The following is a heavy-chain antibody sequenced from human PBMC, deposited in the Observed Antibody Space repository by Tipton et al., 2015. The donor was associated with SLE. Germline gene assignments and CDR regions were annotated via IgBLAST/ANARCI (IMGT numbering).Heavy chain of an antibody. D-gene: IGHD3-16*01. J-gene: IGHJ4*02. CDR1: GFTFSSYS. CDR2: ISSSSSYI. V-gene: IGHV3-21*01. Sequence: SLRLSCAASGFTFSSYSMNWVRQAPGKGLEWVSSISSSSSYIYYADSVKGRFTISRDNAKNSLYLQMNSLRAEDTAVYYCARDLGSGGGPPDYWGQGTLVTVSS. CDR3: ARDLGSGGGPPDY.